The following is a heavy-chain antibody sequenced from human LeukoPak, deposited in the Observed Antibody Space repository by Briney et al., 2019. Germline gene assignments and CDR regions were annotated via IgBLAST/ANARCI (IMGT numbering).Heavy chain of an antibody. J-gene: IGHJ4*02. CDR1: GGTFSSYA. CDR3: ARADCSSTSCYTFLPPTDY. CDR2: IIPIFGTA. V-gene: IGHV1-69*05. Sequence: ASVKVSCKASGGTFSSYAISWVRQAPGQGLEWMGGIIPIFGTANYAQKFQGRVTITTDESTSTAYMELSSLRSKDTAVYYCARADCSSTSCYTFLPPTDYWGQGTLVTVSS. D-gene: IGHD2-2*02.